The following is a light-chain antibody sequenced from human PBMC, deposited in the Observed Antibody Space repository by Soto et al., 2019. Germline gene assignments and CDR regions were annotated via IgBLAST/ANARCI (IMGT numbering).Light chain of an antibody. CDR1: XXNIGSNY. J-gene: IGLJ2*01. V-gene: IGLV1-47*01. CDR2: RNN. CDR3: AAWDDSLSGPV. Sequence: QSVLTQPPSASGTPGQRVTISCSGSXXNIGSNYVYWYQQLPGTAPKLLIYRNNQRPSGVPDRFSGSKSGTSASLAISGLRSEDEADYYCAAWDDSLSGPVFGGGTKLTVL.